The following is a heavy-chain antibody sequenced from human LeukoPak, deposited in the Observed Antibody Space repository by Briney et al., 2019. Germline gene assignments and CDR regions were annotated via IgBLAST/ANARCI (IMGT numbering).Heavy chain of an antibody. Sequence: VASVKVSCKASGYTFTSYGISWVRQAPGQGLEWMGWISAYNGNTNYAQMLQGRVTMTTDTSTSTAYMELRSLRSDDTAVYYCARVLYYYDSSGYYYVGGDIDYWGQGTLVTVSS. D-gene: IGHD3-22*01. CDR3: ARVLYYYDSSGYYYVGGDIDY. J-gene: IGHJ4*02. CDR2: ISAYNGNT. V-gene: IGHV1-18*01. CDR1: GYTFTSYG.